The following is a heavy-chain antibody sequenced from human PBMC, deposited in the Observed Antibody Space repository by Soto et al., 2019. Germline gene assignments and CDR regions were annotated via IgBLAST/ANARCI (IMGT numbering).Heavy chain of an antibody. J-gene: IGHJ6*03. CDR2: MNPNSGNT. Sequence: ASVKVSCKASGYTFTSYDINWVRQATGQGLEWMGWMNPNSGNTGYAQKFQGRVTMTRNTSISTAYMELSSLRSEDTAVYYCARVGGGTFTRYFDWSTYYYYMDVWGKGTTVTVSS. CDR3: ARVGGGTFTRYFDWSTYYYYMDV. CDR1: GYTFTSYD. V-gene: IGHV1-8*01. D-gene: IGHD3-9*01.